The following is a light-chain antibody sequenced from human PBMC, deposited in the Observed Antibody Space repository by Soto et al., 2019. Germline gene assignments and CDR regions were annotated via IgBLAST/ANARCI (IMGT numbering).Light chain of an antibody. Sequence: EIVLTQSPATLSLSPGDGATLSCRASQSISNYLAWYQQKPGQAPRLLIYDASNRATGVPARFSGTGSGTDFTLTISSLEPEDFAVYYSQQRSTWPTFGQGTRVEIE. V-gene: IGKV3-11*01. CDR3: QQRSTWPT. CDR2: DAS. CDR1: QSISNY. J-gene: IGKJ1*01.